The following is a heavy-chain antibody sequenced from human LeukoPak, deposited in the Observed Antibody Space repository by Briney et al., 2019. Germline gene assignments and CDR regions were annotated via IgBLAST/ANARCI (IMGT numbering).Heavy chain of an antibody. V-gene: IGHV3-7*01. CDR2: IKQDGSEK. Sequence: GGSLRLSCAASGFTFSDFWMNWVRQAPGKGLEWVASIKQDGSEKYYVDSVKGRFSISSDNAKNSLYLQMNSLRAEDTAVYYCARDCLATSYYYSYMDVWGKGTTVTVSS. D-gene: IGHD5-24*01. CDR1: GFTFSDFW. J-gene: IGHJ6*03. CDR3: ARDCLATSYYYSYMDV.